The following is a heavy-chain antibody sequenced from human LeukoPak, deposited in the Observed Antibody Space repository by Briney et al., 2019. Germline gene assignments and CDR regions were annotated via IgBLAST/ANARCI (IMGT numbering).Heavy chain of an antibody. D-gene: IGHD6-19*01. V-gene: IGHV3-23*01. Sequence: LPGGPLRLSCAASGFTFSNYAMSWVRQVPGKWLEWVSAISSGAGTTGYADSVKGRFTISRVNSKSTIYLQMNSLRAEDTAVYYCAKDLEQSYSGWSASYDAWGQGTLVTVSS. CDR2: ISSGAGTT. J-gene: IGHJ5*02. CDR1: GFTFSNYA. CDR3: AKDLEQSYSGWSASYDA.